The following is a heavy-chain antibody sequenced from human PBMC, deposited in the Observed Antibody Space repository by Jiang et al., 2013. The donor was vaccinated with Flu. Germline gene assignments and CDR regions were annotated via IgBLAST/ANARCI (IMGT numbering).Heavy chain of an antibody. J-gene: IGHJ4*02. D-gene: IGHD3-16*01. Sequence: VQLVESGGGVVQPGRSLRLSCAASGFTFSSYAMHWVRQAPGKGLEWVAVISYDGSNKYYADSVKGRFTISRDNSKNTLYLQMNSLRAEDTAVYYCAREGWGYYFDYWGQGTLVTVSS. CDR2: ISYDGSNK. CDR1: GFTFSSYA. CDR3: AREGWGYYFDY. V-gene: IGHV3-30-3*01.